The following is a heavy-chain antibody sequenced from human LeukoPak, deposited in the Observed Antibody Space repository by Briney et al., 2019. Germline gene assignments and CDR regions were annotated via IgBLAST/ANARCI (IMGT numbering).Heavy chain of an antibody. Sequence: GGSLGLSCAASGFTFSSYAMSWVRQAPGKGLEWVSAISGSGGSTYYADSVKGRFTISRDNSKNTLYLQMNSLRAEDTAVYYCAKAAAAIFYYGMDVWGQGTTVTVSS. V-gene: IGHV3-23*01. J-gene: IGHJ6*02. CDR3: AKAAAAIFYYGMDV. D-gene: IGHD2-2*01. CDR2: ISGSGGST. CDR1: GFTFSSYA.